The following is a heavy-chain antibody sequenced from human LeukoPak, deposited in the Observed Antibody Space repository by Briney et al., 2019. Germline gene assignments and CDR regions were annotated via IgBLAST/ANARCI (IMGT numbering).Heavy chain of an antibody. CDR3: ARGVIRYCSGGSCYLDY. CDR1: GFTFSSHG. D-gene: IGHD2-15*01. V-gene: IGHV3-33*08. Sequence: PGGSLRLSCAASGFTFSSHGMHWVRQAPGKGLEWVAVIWYDGSNKYYADSVKGRFTISRDNSKNTLYLQMNSLRAEDTAVYYCARGVIRYCSGGSCYLDYWGQGTLVTVSS. CDR2: IWYDGSNK. J-gene: IGHJ4*02.